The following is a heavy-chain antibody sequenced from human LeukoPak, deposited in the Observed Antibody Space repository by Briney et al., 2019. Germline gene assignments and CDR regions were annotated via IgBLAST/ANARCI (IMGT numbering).Heavy chain of an antibody. J-gene: IGHJ4*02. CDR1: GYSISSGYY. D-gene: IGHD2-21*02. CDR3: VTYCGGDCYRAFDY. Sequence: SETLSLTCAVSGYSISSGYYWGWIRQPPGKGLEWIGTIYHSGSTYYNPSLKSRVTISVDTSKNQFSLKLSSVTAADTAVYYCVTYCGGDCYRAFDYWGQGTLVTVSS. CDR2: IYHSGST. V-gene: IGHV4-38-2*01.